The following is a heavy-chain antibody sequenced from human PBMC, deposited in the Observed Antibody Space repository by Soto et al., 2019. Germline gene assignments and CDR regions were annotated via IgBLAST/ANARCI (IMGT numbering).Heavy chain of an antibody. CDR2: INPSGGST. Sequence: ASVMVSCKASGYTFTSYYMHWVRQAPGQGLEWMGIINPSGGSTSYAQKFQGRVTMTRDTSTSTVYMELSSLRSEDTAVYYCASPTTVVPEDYYGMDVWGQGTTVTVSS. CDR1: GYTFTSYY. CDR3: ASPTTVVPEDYYGMDV. D-gene: IGHD4-17*01. J-gene: IGHJ6*02. V-gene: IGHV1-46*01.